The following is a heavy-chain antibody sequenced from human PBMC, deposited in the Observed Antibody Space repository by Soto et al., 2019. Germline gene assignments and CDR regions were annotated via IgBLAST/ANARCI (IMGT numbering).Heavy chain of an antibody. V-gene: IGHV3-21*01. CDR1: GFTFSSCT. CDR2: ISPSTSHI. D-gene: IGHD2-15*01. CDR3: SGCSGGACHRNHGMDV. J-gene: IGHJ6*02. Sequence: EVHLVESGGGLVKPGGSLRLSCAVSGFTFSSCTMNWVRQAPGKGLEWVASISPSTSHIYYPDSVKGRFTSYRDNAKSSLFLQINGLRAEDTAVYYCSGCSGGACHRNHGMDVWGQGTTVTVSS.